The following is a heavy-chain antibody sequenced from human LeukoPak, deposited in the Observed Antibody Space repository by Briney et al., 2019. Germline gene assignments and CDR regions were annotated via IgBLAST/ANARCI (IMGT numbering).Heavy chain of an antibody. CDR1: GFTFSSYW. Sequence: PGGSLRLSCAASGFTFSSYWMSWVRQAPGKGLEWVANIKQDGSEKYYVDSVKGRFTISRDNAKNSLYLQMNSLRAEDTAVYYCARVRLGGSYPLNWFVPWGQGTLVTVSS. CDR3: ARVRLGGSYPLNWFVP. V-gene: IGHV3-7*05. CDR2: IKQDGSEK. D-gene: IGHD1-26*01. J-gene: IGHJ5*02.